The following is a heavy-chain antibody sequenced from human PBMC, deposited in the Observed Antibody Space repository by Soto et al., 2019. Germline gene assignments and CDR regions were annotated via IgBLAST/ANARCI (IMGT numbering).Heavy chain of an antibody. CDR2: IYHSGST. V-gene: IGHV4-4*02. CDR1: GGSISSSNW. CDR3: ARGGTVPPRYDS. J-gene: IGHJ4*02. D-gene: IGHD2-15*01. Sequence: QVQLQESGPGLVKPSGTLSLTCAVSGGSISSSNWWSWVSQHPGKGLEWIGEIYHSGSTNYNTSLKSRVTISVYKYKNQFSLKLSSVTAADTAVYYCARGGTVPPRYDSWGQGTLVTVSS.